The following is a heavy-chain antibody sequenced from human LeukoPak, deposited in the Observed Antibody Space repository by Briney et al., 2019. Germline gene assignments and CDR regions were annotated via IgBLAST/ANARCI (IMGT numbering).Heavy chain of an antibody. CDR3: AKNKWERSGAFDI. CDR2: MSGSGDSS. Sequence: GGSLRLPCAASGFTFSSYWMNWVRQAPGKGLEWVSAMSGSGDSSYYADSVKGRFTISRDISKNTLYLQMNSLGVEDTAVYYCAKNKWERSGAFDIWGQGTMVTVSS. J-gene: IGHJ3*02. CDR1: GFTFSSYW. V-gene: IGHV3-23*01. D-gene: IGHD1-26*01.